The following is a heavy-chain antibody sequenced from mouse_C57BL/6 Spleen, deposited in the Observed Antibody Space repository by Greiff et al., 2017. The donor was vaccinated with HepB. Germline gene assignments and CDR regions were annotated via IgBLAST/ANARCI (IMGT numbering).Heavy chain of an antibody. CDR3: ARGGNSNYGYFDV. Sequence: QVQLQQPGAELVMPGASVKLSCKASGYTFTSYWMHWVKQRPGQGLEWIGEIDPSDSYTNYNQKFKGKSTLTVDKSSSTAYMQLSSLTSEDSAVYYCARGGNSNYGYFDVWGTGTTVTVSS. CDR2: IDPSDSYT. V-gene: IGHV1-69*01. CDR1: GYTFTSYW. J-gene: IGHJ1*03. D-gene: IGHD2-5*01.